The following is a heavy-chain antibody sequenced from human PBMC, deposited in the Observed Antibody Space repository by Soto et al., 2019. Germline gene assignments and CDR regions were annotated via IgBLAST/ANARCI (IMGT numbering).Heavy chain of an antibody. D-gene: IGHD5-18*01. J-gene: IGHJ6*02. V-gene: IGHV1-2*04. CDR3: ARRGYSYGLGREYYYYGMDV. Sequence: GASVKVSCKASGYTFTGYYMHWVRQAPGQGLEWMGWINPNSGGTNYAQKFQGWVTMTRDTSISTAYMELSRLRSDDTAVYYCARRGYSYGLGREYYYYGMDVWGQGTTVTVSS. CDR2: INPNSGGT. CDR1: GYTFTGYY.